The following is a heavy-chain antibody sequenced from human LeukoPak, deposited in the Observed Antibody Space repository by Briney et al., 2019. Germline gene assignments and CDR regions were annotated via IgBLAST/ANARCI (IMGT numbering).Heavy chain of an antibody. J-gene: IGHJ6*03. D-gene: IGHD3-10*01. CDR1: GYDLFTHG. CDR2: ISADNDNT. Sequence: ASVKVSCKASGYDLFTHGINWVRQAPGQGPEWMGWISADNDNTKYAQRYQGRVSMTIDTSTNTAYMELRSLRSDDTAVYFCARGRIARTRYYYYYYMDVWGRGTTVTVSS. V-gene: IGHV1-18*01. CDR3: ARGRIARTRYYYYYYMDV.